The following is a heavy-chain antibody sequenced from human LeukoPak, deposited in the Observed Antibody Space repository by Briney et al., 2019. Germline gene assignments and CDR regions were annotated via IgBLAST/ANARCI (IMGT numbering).Heavy chain of an antibody. Sequence: PGGSLRLSCAASGLTFSNYAMSWVRQAPGKGLEWVSIISGSDGHIYYADSVKGRFTISRDNSKNTLYLQMNSLRAEDTAVCYCAKDPVDYGGDDADFWGQGTLVTVSS. CDR3: AKDPVDYGGDDADF. J-gene: IGHJ4*02. CDR2: ISGSDGHI. CDR1: GLTFSNYA. D-gene: IGHD4-23*01. V-gene: IGHV3-23*01.